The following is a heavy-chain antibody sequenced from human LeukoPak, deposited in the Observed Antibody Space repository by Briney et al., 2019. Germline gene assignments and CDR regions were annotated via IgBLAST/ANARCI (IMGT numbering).Heavy chain of an antibody. CDR1: GFTFSNYG. CDR2: IRYDGRNK. Sequence: GGSLRLSCAAAGFTFSNYGMHWVRQAPGKGLQWVAYIRYDGRNKYSADSVKGRFTIYRDNAKNSLYLQMNSLRAEDTAVYYCAREWDLGGQGTLVTVSS. V-gene: IGHV3-30*02. J-gene: IGHJ4*02. CDR3: AREWDL. D-gene: IGHD1-26*01.